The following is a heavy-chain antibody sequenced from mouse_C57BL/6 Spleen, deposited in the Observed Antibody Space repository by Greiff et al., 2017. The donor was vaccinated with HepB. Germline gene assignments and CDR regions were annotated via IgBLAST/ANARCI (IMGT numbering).Heavy chain of an antibody. CDR3: ARWGDYGGGFAY. V-gene: IGHV1-64*01. D-gene: IGHD2-4*01. Sequence: QVQLQQPGAELVKPGASVKLSCKASGYTFTSYWMHWVKQRPGQGLEWIGMIHPNSGSTNYNEKFKSKATLTVDKSSSTAYMQLSSLTSEDSAVYYCARWGDYGGGFAYWGQGTLVTVSA. CDR2: IHPNSGST. J-gene: IGHJ3*01. CDR1: GYTFTSYW.